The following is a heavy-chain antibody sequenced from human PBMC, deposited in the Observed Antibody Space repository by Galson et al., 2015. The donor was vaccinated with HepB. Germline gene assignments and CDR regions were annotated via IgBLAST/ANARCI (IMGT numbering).Heavy chain of an antibody. CDR2: IIPIFGTA. Sequence: SVKVSCKASEGTFSSYAISWVRQAPGQGLEWMGGIIPIFGTANYAQKFQGRVTITADKSTSTAYMELSSLRSEDTAVYYCASDHYDSSGYYVYWGQGTLVTVSS. J-gene: IGHJ4*02. CDR3: ASDHYDSSGYYVY. D-gene: IGHD3-22*01. V-gene: IGHV1-69*06. CDR1: EGTFSSYA.